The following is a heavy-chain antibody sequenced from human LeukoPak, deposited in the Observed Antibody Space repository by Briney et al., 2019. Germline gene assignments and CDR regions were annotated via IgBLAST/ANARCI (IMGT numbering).Heavy chain of an antibody. V-gene: IGHV1-69*05. CDR1: GGTSGIYG. CDR2: IIPTYRTP. Sequence: GSSMKVSCKASGGTSGIYGMSWVRQAPGQGLEWMGGIIPTYRTPTYAERFQGRVTITTDDSTSTVYMEVSSLRSEDTAVYYCARGATGTTFYHRLDPWGQGTLVTVSS. J-gene: IGHJ5*02. D-gene: IGHD1-7*01. CDR3: ARGATGTTFYHRLDP.